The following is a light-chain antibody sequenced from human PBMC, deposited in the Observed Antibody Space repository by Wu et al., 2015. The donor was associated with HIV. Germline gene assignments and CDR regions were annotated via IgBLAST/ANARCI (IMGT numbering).Light chain of an antibody. J-gene: IGKJ4*01. V-gene: IGKV3-15*01. Sequence: EIVMTQSPATLSVSPGERATLSCRASQSVTTNLVWYQQKPGQAPRLLIFGASTRATGIPARFSGSGSETEFALTISSMQSEDSAVYYCQQYHSWPPLTFGGGTKVEI. CDR2: GAS. CDR1: QSVTTN. CDR3: QQYHSWPPLT.